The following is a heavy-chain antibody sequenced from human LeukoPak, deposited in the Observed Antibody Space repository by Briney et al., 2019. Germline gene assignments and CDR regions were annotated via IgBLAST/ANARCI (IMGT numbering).Heavy chain of an antibody. CDR1: GFTFSSYW. CDR2: IGGSGGTT. J-gene: IGHJ4*02. Sequence: GGSLRLSCAASGFTFSSYWMNWVRQAPGKGLEWVSAIGGSGGTTYYADSMKGRFTISRDNSKNTLYLQMNSLRAEDTAVYYCAKDRVGATLYFDYWGQGTLVTVSS. CDR3: AKDRVGATLYFDY. V-gene: IGHV3-23*01. D-gene: IGHD1-26*01.